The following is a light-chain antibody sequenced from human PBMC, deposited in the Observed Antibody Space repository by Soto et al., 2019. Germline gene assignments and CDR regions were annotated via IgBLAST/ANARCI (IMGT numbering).Light chain of an antibody. CDR2: NNN. CDR3: AAWNDSLNGYV. CDR1: SSNIGTNA. Sequence: QSVLTQPPSASGTPGQRVTISCSGGSSNIGTNAVNWYQQLPGTAPKLLIYNNNQRPSGVPDRFSGSKSGTSASLAISGLQSEYEADYYCAAWNDSLNGYVFGTGTKVNV. J-gene: IGLJ1*01. V-gene: IGLV1-44*01.